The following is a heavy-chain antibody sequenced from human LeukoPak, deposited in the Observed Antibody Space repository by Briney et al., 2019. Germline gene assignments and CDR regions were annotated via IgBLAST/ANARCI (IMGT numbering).Heavy chain of an antibody. V-gene: IGHV3-33*01. Sequence: GGSLRLSCAASGFTFSSYGMHWVRQAPGKGLEWVAVIWYDGSNKYYADSVKGRFTISRDNSKNTLYLQMNSLRAEDTAVYYCARDLGSMVRGINAFDIWGQGTMVTAAS. CDR2: IWYDGSNK. J-gene: IGHJ3*02. D-gene: IGHD3-10*01. CDR1: GFTFSSYG. CDR3: ARDLGSMVRGINAFDI.